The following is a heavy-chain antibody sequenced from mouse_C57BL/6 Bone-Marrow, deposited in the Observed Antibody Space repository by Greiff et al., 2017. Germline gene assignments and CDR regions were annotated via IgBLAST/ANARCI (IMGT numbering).Heavy chain of an antibody. CDR2: IDPSDSYT. J-gene: IGHJ1*03. V-gene: IGHV1-50*01. Sequence: VQLQQPGAELVKPGASVKLSCKASGYTFTSYWMQWVKQRPGQGLEWIGEIDPSDSYTNYNQKFKGKATLTVDPSSSTAYMQLSSLTSEDSAVXYCARHYGRGFDVWGTGTTVTVSS. D-gene: IGHD1-1*01. CDR1: GYTFTSYW. CDR3: ARHYGRGFDV.